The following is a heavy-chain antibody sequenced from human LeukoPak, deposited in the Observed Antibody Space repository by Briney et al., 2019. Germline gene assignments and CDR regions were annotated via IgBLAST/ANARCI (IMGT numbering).Heavy chain of an antibody. CDR3: ARGGYCSSTSCPKRYYMDV. Sequence: GGSLRLSCAASGFTFSAYALNWVRQTPEKGLEWVSSISSSSSYIYYADSVKGRFTISRDNAKNSLYLQMNSLRAEDTAVYYCARGGYCSSTSCPKRYYMDVWGKGTTVTVSS. D-gene: IGHD2-2*01. J-gene: IGHJ6*03. CDR1: GFTFSAYA. V-gene: IGHV3-21*01. CDR2: ISSSSSYI.